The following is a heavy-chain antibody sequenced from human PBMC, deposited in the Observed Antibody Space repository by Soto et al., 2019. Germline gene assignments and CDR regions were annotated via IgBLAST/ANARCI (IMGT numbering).Heavy chain of an antibody. CDR2: IYYSGST. D-gene: IGHD3-3*01. V-gene: IGHV4-59*01. CDR1: GGSISSYD. CDR3: ERALFGVGRHYSYGMEV. J-gene: IGHJ6*04. Sequence: SETLSLTCTVSGGSISSYDWSWIRQPPGKGLEWIGYIYYSGSTNYNPSLKSRVTISVDTSKNQFSLKLSSVTAADTAVYYCERALFGVGRHYSYGMEVWGKGTTVNVAA.